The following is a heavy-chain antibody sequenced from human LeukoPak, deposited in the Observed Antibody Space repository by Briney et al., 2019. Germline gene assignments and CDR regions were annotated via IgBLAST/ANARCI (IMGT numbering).Heavy chain of an antibody. J-gene: IGHJ4*02. CDR2: IYSGGST. CDR1: GFTVSSNY. Sequence: GGSLRLSCAASGFTVSSNYMSWVRQAPGKGLEWVSVIYSGGSTYYADSVKGRFTISRDNPKNTLYLQMNSLRAEDTAVYYCARGVGSGSRLRAGDYWGQGTLVTVSS. CDR3: ARGVGSGSRLRAGDY. D-gene: IGHD1-26*01. V-gene: IGHV3-53*01.